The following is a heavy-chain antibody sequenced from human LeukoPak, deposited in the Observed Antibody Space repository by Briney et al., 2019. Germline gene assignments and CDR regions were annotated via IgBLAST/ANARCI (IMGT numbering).Heavy chain of an antibody. CDR2: IYSGGST. CDR1: GFTVSSNY. Sequence: GGSLRLSCAASGFTVSSNYMSWVRQAPGKGLEWVSVIYSGGSTYYADSVKGRFTISRDNSKNTLYLQMNSLRAEDTAVNYCVRDAGSGWDFDHWGQGTLVTVSS. J-gene: IGHJ4*02. V-gene: IGHV3-66*01. CDR3: VRDAGSGWDFDH. D-gene: IGHD6-19*01.